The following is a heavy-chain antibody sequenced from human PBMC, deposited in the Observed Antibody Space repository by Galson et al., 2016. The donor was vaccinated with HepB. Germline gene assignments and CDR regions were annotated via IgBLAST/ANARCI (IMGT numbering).Heavy chain of an antibody. CDR2: ISVSNGDT. J-gene: IGHJ3*02. Sequence: SVKVSCKASGYMFTSYGISWVRQAPGQGLEWMGWISVSNGDTNYAQKLRGRVTMTTDTSTNTAYMEWRSLRSDDTAVYYCARDPYYEILTGYRRAQTFDIWGQGTMVTVSS. D-gene: IGHD3-9*01. CDR3: ARDPYYEILTGYRRAQTFDI. V-gene: IGHV1-18*01. CDR1: GYMFTSYG.